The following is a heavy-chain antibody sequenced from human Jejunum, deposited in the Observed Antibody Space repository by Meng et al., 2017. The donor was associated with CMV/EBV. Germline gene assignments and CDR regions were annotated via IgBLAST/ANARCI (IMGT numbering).Heavy chain of an antibody. V-gene: IGHV4-4*07. J-gene: IGHJ5*02. CDR3: ARESGSYYWFDP. CDR1: AGPISGYD. Sequence: QGLLRQSGPGLVKSSETLSLTCFVSAGPISGYDWGWIRQPAGKGLEWIGRIYTSGSTHYNPSLKSRLTMSVDLAKNQISLKLSSVTAADTAVYYCARESGSYYWFDPWGQGTLVTVSS. D-gene: IGHD1-26*01. CDR2: IYTSGST.